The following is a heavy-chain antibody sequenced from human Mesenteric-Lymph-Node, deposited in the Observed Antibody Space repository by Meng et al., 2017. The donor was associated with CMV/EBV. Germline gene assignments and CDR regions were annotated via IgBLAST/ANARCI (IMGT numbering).Heavy chain of an antibody. CDR2: INKDESEK. CDR1: GFTFSESL. J-gene: IGHJ4*02. CDR3: VRDCRREHLFDY. D-gene: IGHD1/OR15-1a*01. Sequence: CAGSGFTFSESLMSWVRQAPGKGLEWVGNINKDESEKNYLGSVKGRFTISRDNAKNLLYLQMNSLRAEDTAVYYCVRDCRREHLFDYWGQGTLVTVSS. V-gene: IGHV3-7*01.